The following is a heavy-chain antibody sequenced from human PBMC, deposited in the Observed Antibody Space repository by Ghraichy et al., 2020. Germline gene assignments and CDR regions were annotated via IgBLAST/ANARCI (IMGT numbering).Heavy chain of an antibody. V-gene: IGHV4-39*07. CDR3: ARKIRDDTHWMGYYYGMDV. CDR2: IYYSGST. D-gene: IGHD1-1*01. J-gene: IGHJ6*02. Sequence: SETLSLTCTVSGGSISSSSYYWGWIRQPPGKGLEWIGSIYYSGSTYYNPSLKSRVTISVDTSKNQFSLKLSSVTAADTAVYYCARKIRDDTHWMGYYYGMDVWGQGTTVTVSS. CDR1: GGSISSSSYY.